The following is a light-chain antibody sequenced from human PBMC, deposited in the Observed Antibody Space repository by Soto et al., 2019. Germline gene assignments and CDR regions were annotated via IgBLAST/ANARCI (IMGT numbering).Light chain of an antibody. CDR1: SSDVGAYNY. V-gene: IGLV2-14*01. CDR2: EVS. CDR3: SLYTSENTYV. J-gene: IGLJ1*01. Sequence: QSALTQPASVSGSPGQSITISCTGTSSDVGAYNYVSWYQQHPGKAPKLMIYEVSNRPSGVPDRFSGSKSGNTASLTISGLQAADEADYYCSLYTSENTYVFGTGTKLTVL.